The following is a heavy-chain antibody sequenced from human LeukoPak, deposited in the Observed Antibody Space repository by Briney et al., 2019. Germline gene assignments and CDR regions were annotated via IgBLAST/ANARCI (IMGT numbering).Heavy chain of an antibody. CDR2: IPYDGTNT. V-gene: IGHV3-30*03. J-gene: IGHJ4*02. CDR3: ARDNEHSYCDY. Sequence: GRSLRLSCVASGLTFSSYGMHWVRQAPGKGLEWVAVIPYDGTNTYYGDSVRGRFTISRDNSKNTLFLQMNSLRVEDTAVYYCARDNEHSYCDYWGQGTLVTVSS. D-gene: IGHD5-18*01. CDR1: GLTFSSYG.